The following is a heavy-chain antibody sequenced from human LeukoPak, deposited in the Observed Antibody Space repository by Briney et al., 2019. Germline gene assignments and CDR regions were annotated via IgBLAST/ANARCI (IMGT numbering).Heavy chain of an antibody. V-gene: IGHV1-2*02. J-gene: IGHJ3*01. Sequence: ASVKVSCKASGYTFSGYYMHWVRQAPGDGLEWMGCINPNSGGTNYAQKFQGRVTMTRDTSISTAYMELSRLRSDDTAVYYCASPRLVPLDAFDLWGQGTMVTVSS. CDR1: GYTFSGYY. CDR3: ASPRLVPLDAFDL. CDR2: INPNSGGT. D-gene: IGHD6-19*01.